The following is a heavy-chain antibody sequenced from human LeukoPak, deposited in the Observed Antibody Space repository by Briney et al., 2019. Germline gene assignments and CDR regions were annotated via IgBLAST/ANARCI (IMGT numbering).Heavy chain of an antibody. V-gene: IGHV3-9*01. CDR2: ISWNSGSI. Sequence: GGSLRLSCAASGFTFDDYAMHWVRQAPGKGLEWVSGISWNSGSIGYADSVKGRFPISRDNAKNSLYLQMNSLRAEDTALYYCAKDIRYYYYGMDVWGQGTTVTVSS. CDR1: GFTFDDYA. J-gene: IGHJ6*02. CDR3: AKDIRYYYYGMDV.